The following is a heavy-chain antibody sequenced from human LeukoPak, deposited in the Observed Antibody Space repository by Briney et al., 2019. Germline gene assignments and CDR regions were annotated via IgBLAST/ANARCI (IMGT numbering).Heavy chain of an antibody. CDR1: GGSFSGYY. J-gene: IGHJ3*02. CDR3: ARPKYSSSSKGAFDI. Sequence: PSETLSLTCAVYGGSFSGYYWSWIRQPPGKGLEWIGEINHSGSTNYNPSLKSRVTISVDTSKNQFSLKLSSVTAADTAVYYCARPKYSSSSKGAFDIWGQGTMATVSS. CDR2: INHSGST. D-gene: IGHD6-6*01. V-gene: IGHV4-34*01.